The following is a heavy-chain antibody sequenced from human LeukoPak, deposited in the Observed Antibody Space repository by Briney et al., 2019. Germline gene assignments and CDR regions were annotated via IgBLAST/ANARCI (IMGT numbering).Heavy chain of an antibody. V-gene: IGHV3-23*01. J-gene: IGHJ4*02. Sequence: GGSLRLSCAASGFTFSSYAMSWVCQAPGKGLEWVSAISGSGGSTYYADSVKGRFTISRDNSKNTLYLQMNSLRAEDTAVYYCAKGFYGSGSYYDFDYWGQGTLVTVSS. CDR2: ISGSGGST. CDR3: AKGFYGSGSYYDFDY. D-gene: IGHD3-10*01. CDR1: GFTFSSYA.